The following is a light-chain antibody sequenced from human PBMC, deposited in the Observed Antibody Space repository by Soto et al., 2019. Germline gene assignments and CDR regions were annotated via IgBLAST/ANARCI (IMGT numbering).Light chain of an antibody. CDR2: DVT. J-gene: IGLJ3*02. Sequence: QSVLTQPASVSGSPGQSITISCTGTSSDVGGYDHVSWYQQHPGKAPKLIIYDVTVRPSGISRRFSGSKSDNTASLAVSGLQSEDEADYYCSSYTNKDTLLFGGGTKLTVL. CDR1: SSDVGGYDH. CDR3: SSYTNKDTLL. V-gene: IGLV2-14*03.